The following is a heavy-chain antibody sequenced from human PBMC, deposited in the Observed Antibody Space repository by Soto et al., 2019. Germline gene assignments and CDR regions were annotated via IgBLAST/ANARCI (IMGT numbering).Heavy chain of an antibody. Sequence: QTLSLTCVISGDSVSANSGAWNWIRQSPSRGLEWLGRTYYRPQWYYDYADSVRGRISITPDTSKNRFFLQLNSVTPEDTAVYFCARDAAGYSGYYFYCGLDVWGQGTTVTVSS. CDR2: TYYRPQWYY. V-gene: IGHV6-1*01. CDR1: GDSVSANSGA. CDR3: ARDAAGYSGYYFYCGLDV. J-gene: IGHJ6*02. D-gene: IGHD5-12*01.